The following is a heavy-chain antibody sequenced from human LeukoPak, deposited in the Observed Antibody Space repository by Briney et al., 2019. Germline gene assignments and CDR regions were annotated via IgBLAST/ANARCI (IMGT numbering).Heavy chain of an antibody. CDR2: IYYSGST. CDR1: GGSISSGGYY. J-gene: IGHJ4*02. CDR3: ARHGGVVVITPFDY. Sequence: SQTLSLTCTVSGGSISSGGYYWTWIRQPPGKGLEWIGSIYYSGSTYYNPSLKSRVTISVDTSKNQFSLKLSSVTAADTAVYYCARHGGVVVITPFDYWGQGTLVTVSS. V-gene: IGHV4-39*01. D-gene: IGHD3-22*01.